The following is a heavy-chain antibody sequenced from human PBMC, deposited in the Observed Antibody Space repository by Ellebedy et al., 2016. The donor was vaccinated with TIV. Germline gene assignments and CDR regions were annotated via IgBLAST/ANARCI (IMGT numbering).Heavy chain of an antibody. D-gene: IGHD3-10*01. J-gene: IGHJ4*02. Sequence: GGSLRLXXAASGFIFSSHAKLWVRQAPGKGPEWVAVISYDGSNKYYAESVKGRFTVSRDNSKNTMDLQMNSLRVEDTAMYYCATVEGSGVAWGQGTLVTVSS. CDR3: ATVEGSGVA. CDR1: GFIFSSHA. CDR2: ISYDGSNK. V-gene: IGHV3-30*04.